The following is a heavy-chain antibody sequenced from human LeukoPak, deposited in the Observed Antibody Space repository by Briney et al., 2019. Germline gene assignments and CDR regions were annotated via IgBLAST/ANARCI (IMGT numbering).Heavy chain of an antibody. CDR2: IAYSGHT. Sequence: SETLSLTCTVSGGSISNSKYYWGWIRQPPGKGLEWIASIAYSGHTYYNPSLKGRVTISLDTSKNQFSLRLTSVTAADTAVYYCARTPPTNWGGQIDPWGQGTLVTVSS. V-gene: IGHV4-39*07. J-gene: IGHJ5*02. CDR1: GGSISNSKYY. D-gene: IGHD7-27*01. CDR3: ARTPPTNWGGQIDP.